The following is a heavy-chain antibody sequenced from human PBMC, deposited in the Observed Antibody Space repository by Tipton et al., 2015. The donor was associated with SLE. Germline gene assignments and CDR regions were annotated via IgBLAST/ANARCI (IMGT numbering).Heavy chain of an antibody. D-gene: IGHD2-8*01. V-gene: IGHV3-33*01. CDR3: ARDGRGVYSYVMDV. CDR1: GFTFSSYG. CDR2: IWYDGSNK. J-gene: IGHJ6*02. Sequence: RSLRLSCAASGFTFSSYGMHWVRQAPGKGLEWVAVIWYDGSNKYYADSVKGRFTISRDNSKNTLYLQMNSLRAEVTAVYYCARDGRGVYSYVMDVWGQGTTVTVSS.